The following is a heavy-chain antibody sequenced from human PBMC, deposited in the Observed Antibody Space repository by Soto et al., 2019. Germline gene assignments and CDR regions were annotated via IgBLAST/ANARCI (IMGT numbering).Heavy chain of an antibody. CDR3: ARDRWGDCIGGTCYHDA. CDR2: ISSSRTTI. V-gene: IGHV3-48*04. CDR1: GFTLSNYN. Sequence: PGGSLRLSCAASGFTLSNYNLKWVRQAPGKGLEWVSFISSSRTTIKYADSVNGRFTVSRDNAKNSVFLQVNSLRVEDTALYYCARDRWGDCIGGTCYHDAWGQGTLVTVS. J-gene: IGHJ5*02. D-gene: IGHD2-15*01.